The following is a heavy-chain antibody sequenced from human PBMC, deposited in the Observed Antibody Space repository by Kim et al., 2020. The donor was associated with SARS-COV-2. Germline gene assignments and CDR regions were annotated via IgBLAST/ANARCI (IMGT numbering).Heavy chain of an antibody. CDR3: ARDGVRGAYYYDSSGYYYFDY. CDR1: GYSISSGYY. V-gene: IGHV4-38-2*02. J-gene: IGHJ4*02. D-gene: IGHD3-22*01. Sequence: SETLSLTCTVSGYSISSGYYWGWIRQPPGKGLEWIGSIYHSGSTYYNPSLKSRVTISVDTSKNQFSLKLSSVTAADTAVYYCARDGVRGAYYYDSSGYYYFDYWGQGTLVTVSS. CDR2: IYHSGST.